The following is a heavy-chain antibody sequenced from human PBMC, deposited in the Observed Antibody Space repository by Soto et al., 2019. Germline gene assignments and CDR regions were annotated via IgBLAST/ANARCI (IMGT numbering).Heavy chain of an antibody. CDR1: KFTFSSFE. V-gene: IGHV3-48*03. J-gene: IGHJ6*02. CDR2: ISSTGSLI. Sequence: GGSLRLSCAASKFTFSSFEVNWVRQAPGKGLEWVSYISSTGSLIYYADSVKGRFTISRDNAKNSLYLQMNSLRPEDTAVYYCAREETAWPLAYGLDVWGQGTTVTVSS. CDR3: AREETAWPLAYGLDV. D-gene: IGHD2-21*02.